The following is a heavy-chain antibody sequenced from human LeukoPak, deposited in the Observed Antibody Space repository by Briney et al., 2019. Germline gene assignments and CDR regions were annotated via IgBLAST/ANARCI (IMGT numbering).Heavy chain of an antibody. CDR1: GGSFSGYY. Sequence: SETLSLTCAVYGGSFSGYYWSWIRQPPGKGLEWIGEINHSGSTNYNPSLKSRVTISVDTSKNQFSLKLSSVTAADTAVYYCARETMPRAIQHWGQGTLVTVSS. D-gene: IGHD2-2*01. CDR2: INHSGST. V-gene: IGHV4-34*01. J-gene: IGHJ1*01. CDR3: ARETMPRAIQH.